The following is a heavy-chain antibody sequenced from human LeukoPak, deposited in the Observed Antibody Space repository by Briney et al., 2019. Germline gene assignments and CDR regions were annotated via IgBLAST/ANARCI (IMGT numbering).Heavy chain of an antibody. CDR2: IYTSGST. CDR3: ARDPGYYGSGSRGAFDY. J-gene: IGHJ4*02. CDR1: GGSIRSYY. D-gene: IGHD3-10*01. Sequence: PSETLSLTCTVAGGSIRSYYWSWIRQPAGKGLEWIGRIYTSGSTNYNPSLESRVTMSVDTSKNQFSLRLSSVTAADTAVYYCARDPGYYGSGSRGAFDYWGRGTLVTVSS. V-gene: IGHV4-4*07.